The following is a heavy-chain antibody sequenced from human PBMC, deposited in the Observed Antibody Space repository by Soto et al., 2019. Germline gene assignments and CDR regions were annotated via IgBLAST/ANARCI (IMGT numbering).Heavy chain of an antibody. CDR1: GYTFAGNN. D-gene: IGHD3-22*01. J-gene: IGHJ4*02. Sequence: VRVSCKAPGYTFAGNNMYWVPRAPGPVLEWMGWINPNSGGTNYAQKFQGRVTMTRDTSISTAYMELSRLRSDDTAVYYCAREAYYDSSGYYELGCDYWGQGPRVTVSA. CDR2: INPNSGGT. CDR3: AREAYYDSSGYYELGCDY. V-gene: IGHV1-2*02.